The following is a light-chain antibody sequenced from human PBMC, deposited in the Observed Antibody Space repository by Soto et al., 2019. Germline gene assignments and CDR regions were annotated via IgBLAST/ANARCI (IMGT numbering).Light chain of an antibody. CDR2: GNS. Sequence: QSVLTQPPSVSGAPGQRVTISCTGSSSNTGAGYDVHWYQHLPGTAPKLLIYGNSNRPSGVPDRFSGSKSGTSASLAITGLQVEDEADYYCQSYDSSLSGVLFGGGTKVTV. CDR1: SSNTGAGYD. V-gene: IGLV1-40*01. CDR3: QSYDSSLSGVL. J-gene: IGLJ2*01.